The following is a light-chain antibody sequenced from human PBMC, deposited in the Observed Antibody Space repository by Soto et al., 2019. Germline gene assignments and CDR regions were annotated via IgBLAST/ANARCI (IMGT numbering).Light chain of an antibody. CDR2: DVN. Sequence: QSALTQPASVSGSPGQSITLSCTGTSSDIGGYDYVSWYQRHPGKAPKLIIYDVNNRPSGVSNRFSGSKSGNTASLTISGLQAEDEADYYCTSNASGSSPVVFGGGTKVTVL. CDR1: SSDIGGYDY. J-gene: IGLJ2*01. V-gene: IGLV2-14*01. CDR3: TSNASGSSPVV.